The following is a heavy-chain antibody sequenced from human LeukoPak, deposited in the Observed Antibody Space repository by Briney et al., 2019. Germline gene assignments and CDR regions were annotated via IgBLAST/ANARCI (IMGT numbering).Heavy chain of an antibody. CDR1: GDSISSSSYY. CDR3: ARQPFRRSRYYYESSAYRNGDH. D-gene: IGHD3-22*01. V-gene: IGHV4-39*01. J-gene: IGHJ5*02. Sequence: SETLSLTCTVSGDSISSSSYYWGWLRQPPGKGLEWIGSIYYSGSTYYNPSLKSRVTISVDTSKNQFSLKLSSVTAADTAVYYCARQPFRRSRYYYESSAYRNGDHWGQGTLVTVSS. CDR2: IYYSGST.